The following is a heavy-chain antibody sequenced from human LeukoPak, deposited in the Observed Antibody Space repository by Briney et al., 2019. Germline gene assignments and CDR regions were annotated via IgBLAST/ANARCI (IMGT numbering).Heavy chain of an antibody. CDR3: AKQLGYCSDGRCYFPY. CDR2: ISNNGGYT. Sequence: PGGSLRLSCAASGFTFSSCAMSWVRQAPGKGLEWVSAISNNGGYTYYADSVQGRFTISRDNSKSTLCLQMNSLRAEDTAVYYCAKQLGYCSDGRCYFPYWGQGTLVTVYS. CDR1: GFTFSSCA. V-gene: IGHV3-23*01. J-gene: IGHJ4*02. D-gene: IGHD2-15*01.